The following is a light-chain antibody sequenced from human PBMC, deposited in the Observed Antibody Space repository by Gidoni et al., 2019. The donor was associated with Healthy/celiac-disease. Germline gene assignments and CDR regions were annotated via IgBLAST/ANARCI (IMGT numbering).Light chain of an antibody. Sequence: SYELTQPPSVSVSPGQTARITCSGDALPKQYAYWYQQKPGQAPVLVIYKDSDRPSGIPERFSGSSSGTTVTLTISGVQAEDEADYYCQSADSSGLVVFGGGTKLTVL. CDR2: KDS. CDR3: QSADSSGLVV. V-gene: IGLV3-25*03. CDR1: ALPKQY. J-gene: IGLJ2*01.